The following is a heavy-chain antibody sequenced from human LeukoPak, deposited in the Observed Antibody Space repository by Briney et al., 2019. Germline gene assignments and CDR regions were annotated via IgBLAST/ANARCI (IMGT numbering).Heavy chain of an antibody. CDR2: ISSSSSYI. V-gene: IGHV3-21*01. D-gene: IGHD6-19*01. J-gene: IGHJ4*02. CDR1: GFTFSSYS. Sequence: GGSLRLSCAASGFTFSSYSMNWVRQAPGKGLEWVSSISSSSSYIYYADSVKGRFTISRDNAKNSLYLQMNSLRAEDTAVYYCARDSSRYSSGWYYFGYWGQGTLVTVSS. CDR3: ARDSSRYSSGWYYFGY.